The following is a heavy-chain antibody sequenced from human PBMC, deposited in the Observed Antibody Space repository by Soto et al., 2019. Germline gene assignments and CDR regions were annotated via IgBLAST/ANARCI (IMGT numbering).Heavy chain of an antibody. V-gene: IGHV1-69*01. D-gene: IGHD1-26*01. CDR2: TIPILGTA. Sequence: QVQLVQSGAEVKKPGSSVKVSCKASGGTFSSYAISWVRQAPGQGLEWMGGTIPILGTANYAQKFQGRVTITADESTSTAYMELSSLRSEDTAVYYCVRLVGATTVWFDPWGQGTLVTVSS. CDR3: VRLVGATTVWFDP. CDR1: GGTFSSYA. J-gene: IGHJ5*02.